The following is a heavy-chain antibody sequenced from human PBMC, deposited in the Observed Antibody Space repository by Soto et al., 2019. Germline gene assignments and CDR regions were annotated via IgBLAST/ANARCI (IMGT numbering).Heavy chain of an antibody. CDR3: ARVPPRGYSYGFKDWFDP. J-gene: IGHJ5*02. Sequence: SETLSLTCAVYGGSFSGYYWSWIRQPPGKGLEWIGEINHSGSTNYNPSLKSRVTISVDTSKNQFSLKLSSVTAADTAVYYCARVPPRGYSYGFKDWFDPWGQGTLVTVSS. V-gene: IGHV4-34*01. CDR1: GGSFSGYY. CDR2: INHSGST. D-gene: IGHD5-18*01.